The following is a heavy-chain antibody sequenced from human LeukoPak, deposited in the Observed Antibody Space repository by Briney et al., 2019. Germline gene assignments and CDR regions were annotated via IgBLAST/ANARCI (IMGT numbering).Heavy chain of an antibody. D-gene: IGHD3-9*01. Sequence: KSSETLSLTCTVSGVSISNYYLSWIRQPPGKGLEWIGYIYYTRSTHYNPSLKSRVTISVDTFKNQFSLKLSSVTAADTAVYYCARVRYSDTLNGYYGDGYFDYWGQGTLVTVSS. CDR1: GVSISNYY. V-gene: IGHV4-59*01. CDR2: IYYTRST. J-gene: IGHJ4*02. CDR3: ARVRYSDTLNGYYGDGYFDY.